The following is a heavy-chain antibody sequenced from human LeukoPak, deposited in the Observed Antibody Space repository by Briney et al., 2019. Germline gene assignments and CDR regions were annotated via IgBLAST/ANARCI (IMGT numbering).Heavy chain of an antibody. Sequence: ASVTVSCKASGYTFTNYDINWVRQATGQGLEWMGYMKPNSGNTGYAQKFQGRVTMTRDTSISTAYMELSSLTSEDTAIYYCARDSPHLLTNYRSFDPWGQGTLVTVSS. CDR1: GYTFTNYD. D-gene: IGHD3-9*01. CDR2: MKPNSGNT. J-gene: IGHJ5*02. V-gene: IGHV1-8*01. CDR3: ARDSPHLLTNYRSFDP.